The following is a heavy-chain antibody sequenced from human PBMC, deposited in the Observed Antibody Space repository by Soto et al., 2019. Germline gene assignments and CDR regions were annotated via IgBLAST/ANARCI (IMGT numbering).Heavy chain of an antibody. Sequence: QVQLVESGGRLVQPGGSLRLTCVASGFTFGSHGMHWVRQAPGKGLEWVAVISYDETNEYYVDSVKGRFTISRDNSKSTLYLQMNRLRPEDTAVYKCAKDLRTTISDYGMDVWGQGTTVTVSS. J-gene: IGHJ6*02. CDR3: AKDLRTTISDYGMDV. V-gene: IGHV3-30*18. CDR2: ISYDETNE. D-gene: IGHD2-21*01. CDR1: GFTFGSHG.